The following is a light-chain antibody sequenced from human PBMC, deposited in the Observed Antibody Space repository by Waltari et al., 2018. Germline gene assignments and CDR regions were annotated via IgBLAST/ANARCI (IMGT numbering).Light chain of an antibody. J-gene: IGLJ3*02. Sequence: SYELTQPPSVSVSPGQTARITCSGDAMAKTYGRWFQQKPCQAPVVVIYKDNERPSGIPERFSGSSSGSTVTLTISGAQVEDEADYYCYSAADNNQWVFGGGTKLTVL. CDR1: AMAKTY. CDR3: YSAADNNQWV. CDR2: KDN. V-gene: IGLV3-27*01.